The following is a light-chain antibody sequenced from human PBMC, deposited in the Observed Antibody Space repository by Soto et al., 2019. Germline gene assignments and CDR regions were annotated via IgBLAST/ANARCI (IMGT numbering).Light chain of an antibody. CDR2: EVS. CDR3: SSYAGSDNV. V-gene: IGLV2-8*01. CDR1: SGDVGGYNY. Sequence: QSVLTQSPSASGSPGQSVTISCTGTSGDVGGYNYVSWYQQHPGKAPKLMIYEVSKRPLGVPDRFSGSKSGNTASLTVSGLQAEDEADYYCSSYAGSDNVFGTGTKVTVL. J-gene: IGLJ1*01.